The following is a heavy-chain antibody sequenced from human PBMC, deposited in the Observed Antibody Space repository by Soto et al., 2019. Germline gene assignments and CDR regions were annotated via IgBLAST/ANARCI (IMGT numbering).Heavy chain of an antibody. J-gene: IGHJ4*02. D-gene: IGHD5-18*01. CDR2: IYYSGST. CDR3: ASTWIQLWNPFDY. V-gene: IGHV4-39*01. CDR1: GGSISSSSYY. Sequence: QLQLQESGPGLVKPSETLSLTCTVSGGSISSSSYYWGWIRQPPGKGLEWIGSIYYSGSTYYNPSLKSRVTISVDTSKNQFSLKLSSVTAADTAVYYCASTWIQLWNPFDYWGQGTLVTVSS.